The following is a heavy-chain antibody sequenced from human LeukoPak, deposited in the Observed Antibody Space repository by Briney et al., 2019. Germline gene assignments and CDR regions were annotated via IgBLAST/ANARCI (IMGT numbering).Heavy chain of an antibody. D-gene: IGHD3-22*01. Sequence: ASVKVSCKASGYTFTSYDINWVRQATGQGLEWMGWMNPNSGNTGYAQKFQGRVTMTRNTSISTAYMELSSLRSEDTAVYYCARGVYYYDSSGYYEYNWFDPWGQGTLVTVSS. CDR1: GYTFTSYD. CDR2: MNPNSGNT. V-gene: IGHV1-8*02. CDR3: ARGVYYYDSSGYYEYNWFDP. J-gene: IGHJ5*02.